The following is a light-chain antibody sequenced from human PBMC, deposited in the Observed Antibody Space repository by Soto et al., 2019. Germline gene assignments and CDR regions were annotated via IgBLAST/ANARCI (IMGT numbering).Light chain of an antibody. CDR1: QSISSW. V-gene: IGKV1-5*01. Sequence: DIPMTQSPSTLSASIGDRVTITCRASQSISSWLSWYQQKPGKAPKLLIYDASSLESGVPSRFSGSGSGTEFTLTISSLQPADFATYYCQQVNAYPQITFGQGTRLEIK. CDR3: QQVNAYPQIT. CDR2: DAS. J-gene: IGKJ5*01.